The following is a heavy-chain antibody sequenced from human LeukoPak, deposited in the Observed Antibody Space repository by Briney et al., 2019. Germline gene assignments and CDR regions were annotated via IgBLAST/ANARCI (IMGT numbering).Heavy chain of an antibody. J-gene: IGHJ5*02. CDR1: GGSISSGGYS. CDR3: ARSNMVRGVIESPPNWFDP. CDR2: IYHSGST. D-gene: IGHD3-10*01. Sequence: PSETLSLTCSVSGGSISSGGYSWSWIRQPPGKSLEWIGYIYHSGSTYYNPSLKSRVTISVDRSKNQFSLKLSSVTAADTAVYYCARSNMVRGVIESPPNWFDPWGQGTLVTVSS. V-gene: IGHV4-30-2*01.